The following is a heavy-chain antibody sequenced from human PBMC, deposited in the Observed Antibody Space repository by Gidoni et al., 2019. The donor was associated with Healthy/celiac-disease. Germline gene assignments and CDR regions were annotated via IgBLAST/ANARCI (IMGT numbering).Heavy chain of an antibody. CDR1: GFSLSTSGMC. CDR2: IDWDDDK. V-gene: IGHV2-70*01. J-gene: IGHJ6*02. Sequence: QVTLRESGPALVNPTQPLTLTCTFSGFSLSTSGMCVSWIRQPPGKALEWLALIDWDDDKYYSTSLKTRLTISKDTAKNQVVLTMTNMDPVDTATYYCARSEMYYYGMDVWGQGTTVTVSS. CDR3: ARSEMYYYGMDV.